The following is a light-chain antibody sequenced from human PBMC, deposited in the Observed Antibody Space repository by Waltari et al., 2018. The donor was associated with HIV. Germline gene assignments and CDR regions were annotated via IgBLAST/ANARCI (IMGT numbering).Light chain of an antibody. J-gene: IGLJ3*02. V-gene: IGLV2-11*01. CDR3: CSYAGTYTWV. CDR2: EAT. CDR1: SIDVGGFKF. Sequence: QSALTQPRSVSGSPGQSVTISCTATSIDVGGFKFVSWYQQYPVKAPKLMIYEATKRHSWVPDRLSVPKSGNTAFLTISGLQTEDEAEYYCCSYAGTYTWVFGGGTSLTVL.